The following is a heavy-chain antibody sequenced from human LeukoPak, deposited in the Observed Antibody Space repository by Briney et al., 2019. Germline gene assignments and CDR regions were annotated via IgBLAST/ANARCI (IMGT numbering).Heavy chain of an antibody. CDR2: IYTSGST. CDR3: ARDPGYDYADYIQDPFDI. Sequence: SETLSLTCTVSGGSVSSYYWSWIRQPAGKGLEWIGRIYTSGSTKYNPSLRGRVTISVDKSKNQFSLKLSSVTAADTAVYYCARDPGYDYADYIQDPFDIWGHGTMVAVSS. V-gene: IGHV4-4*07. CDR1: GGSVSSYY. D-gene: IGHD4-17*01. J-gene: IGHJ3*02.